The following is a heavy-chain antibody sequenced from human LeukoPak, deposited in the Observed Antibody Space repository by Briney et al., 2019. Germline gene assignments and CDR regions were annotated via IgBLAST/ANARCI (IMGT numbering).Heavy chain of an antibody. Sequence: PSETLSLTCGVSGGSISSTNWWSWVRQPPGQGLEWIGEISLTGRTNYNPSLNSRVTISVDTSENQFSLKLSSVTAADTAAYYCARQRATITDMRWFDPWGQGTLVTVSS. V-gene: IGHV4-4*02. J-gene: IGHJ5*02. CDR2: ISLTGRT. CDR3: ARQRATITDMRWFDP. D-gene: IGHD5-24*01. CDR1: GGSISSTNW.